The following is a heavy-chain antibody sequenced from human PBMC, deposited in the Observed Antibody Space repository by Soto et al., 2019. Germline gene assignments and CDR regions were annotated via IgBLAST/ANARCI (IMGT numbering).Heavy chain of an antibody. CDR3: ASWGPYYDFRSGYYY. CDR1: GGSISSSSYY. J-gene: IGHJ4*02. V-gene: IGHV4-39*01. D-gene: IGHD3-3*01. CDR2: IYYSGST. Sequence: SETLSLTCTVSGGSISSSSYYWGWIRQPPGKGLEWIGSIYYSGSTYYNPSLKSRVTISVDTSKNQFSLKLSSVTAADTAVYYCASWGPYYDFRSGYYYWGQGTLVTVSS.